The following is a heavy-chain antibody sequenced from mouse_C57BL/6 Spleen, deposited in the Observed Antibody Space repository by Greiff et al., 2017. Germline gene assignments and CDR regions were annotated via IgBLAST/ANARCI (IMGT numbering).Heavy chain of an antibody. J-gene: IGHJ4*01. CDR3: TRDRGYDYDNAMDY. CDR1: GFTFSSYA. CDR2: ISSGGDYI. V-gene: IGHV5-9-1*02. Sequence: EVKLVESGEGLVKPGGSLKLSCAASGFTFSSYAMSWVRQTPEKRLEWVAYISSGGDYIYYADTVKGRVTISRDNARNTLYLQMSRLKSEDTAMYYCTRDRGYDYDNAMDYWGQGTSVTVSS. D-gene: IGHD2-4*01.